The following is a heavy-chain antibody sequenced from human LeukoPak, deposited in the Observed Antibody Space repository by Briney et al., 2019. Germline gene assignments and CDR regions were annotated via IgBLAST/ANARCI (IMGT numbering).Heavy chain of an antibody. J-gene: IGHJ5*02. CDR3: ATVLGAGSTVVPAAMGGVWFDP. V-gene: IGHV1-2*02. Sequence: ASVKVSCKGSGYTFTVYYMHWVRQAPGEGRERMGWINPNSGGTNYTQKFQGRVTITRDTAISTAYMELRRVRSEETAVYYCATVLGAGSTVVPAAMGGVWFDPWGQGTLVTVSS. CDR2: INPNSGGT. D-gene: IGHD2-2*01. CDR1: GYTFTVYY.